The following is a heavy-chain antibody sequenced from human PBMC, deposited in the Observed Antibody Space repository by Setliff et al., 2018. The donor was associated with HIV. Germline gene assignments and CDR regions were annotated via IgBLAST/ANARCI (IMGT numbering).Heavy chain of an antibody. V-gene: IGHV3-21*01. Sequence: GGSLRLSCAASGFTFSSHSMTWVRQAPGKGLEWVSSISSNSFYIYYVDSVKGRFSISRDNTKNLLYLEMNSLRAEDAAVYYCAGSRGYFVQADWGQGTLVTVSS. J-gene: IGHJ4*02. D-gene: IGHD1-1*01. CDR1: GFTFSSHS. CDR3: AGSRGYFVQAD. CDR2: ISSNSFYI.